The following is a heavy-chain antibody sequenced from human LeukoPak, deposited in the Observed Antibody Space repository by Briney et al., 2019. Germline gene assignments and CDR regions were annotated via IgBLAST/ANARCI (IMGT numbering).Heavy chain of an antibody. CDR2: ISGSGGST. Sequence: GGSLRLSCAASGFTFSGYAMSWVRQAPGEGLEWVSAISGSGGSTYYADSVKGRFTISKDNSKNTLYLQMNSLRAEDTAVYYCATYSSSWYCFDYWGQGTLVTVSS. CDR3: ATYSSSWYCFDY. D-gene: IGHD6-13*01. V-gene: IGHV3-23*01. CDR1: GFTFSGYA. J-gene: IGHJ4*02.